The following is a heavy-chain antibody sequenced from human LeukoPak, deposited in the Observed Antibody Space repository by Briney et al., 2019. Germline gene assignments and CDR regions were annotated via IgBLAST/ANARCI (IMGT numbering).Heavy chain of an antibody. CDR3: ARGPRYSYFDY. CDR1: GGSISNYY. D-gene: IGHD1-14*01. Sequence: SETLSLTCTVSGGSISNYYWSWIRQPPGKGLVWIGYIYYSGSTNYNPSLKSRVTISVDTSKNQFSLKLSSVTAADTAVYYCARGPRYSYFDYWGQGTLVTVSS. CDR2: IYYSGST. V-gene: IGHV4-59*01. J-gene: IGHJ4*02.